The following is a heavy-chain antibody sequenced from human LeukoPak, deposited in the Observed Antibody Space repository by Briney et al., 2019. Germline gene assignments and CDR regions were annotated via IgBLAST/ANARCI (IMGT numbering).Heavy chain of an antibody. J-gene: IGHJ4*02. CDR2: ISGSGNRT. V-gene: IGHV3-23*01. CDR3: AKDRGPGIAAPGSPDY. D-gene: IGHD6-13*01. Sequence: HTGGSLRLSCTASGFTFGDYALSWFRQAPGKGLEWVSSISGSGNRTYYADSVKGRFTISRDNSKNTLYLQMNSLRAEDTAVYYCAKDRGPGIAAPGSPDYWGQGTLVTVSS. CDR1: GFTFGDYA.